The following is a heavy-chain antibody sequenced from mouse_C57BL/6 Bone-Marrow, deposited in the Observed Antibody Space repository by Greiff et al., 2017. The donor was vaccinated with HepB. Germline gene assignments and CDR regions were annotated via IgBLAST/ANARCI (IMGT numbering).Heavy chain of an antibody. D-gene: IGHD1-2*01. CDR3: ARSYGRDY. CDR2: ISGGGGNT. V-gene: IGHV5-9*01. Sequence: EVQRVESGGGLVKPGGSLKLSCAASGFTFSSYTMSWVRQTPEKRLEWVATISGGGGNTYYPDSVKGRFTISRDNAKNTLYLQMSSLRSEDTALYYCARSYGRDYWGQGTSVTVSS. CDR1: GFTFSSYT. J-gene: IGHJ4*01.